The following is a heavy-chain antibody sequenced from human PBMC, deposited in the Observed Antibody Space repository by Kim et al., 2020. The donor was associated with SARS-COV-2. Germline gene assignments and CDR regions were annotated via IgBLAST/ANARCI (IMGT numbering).Heavy chain of an antibody. CDR2: IYYSGST. J-gene: IGHJ5*02. D-gene: IGHD3-10*01. Sequence: SETLSLTCTVSGGSISSYYWSWIRQPPGKGLEWIGYIYYSGSTNYNPSLKSRVTISVDTSKNQFSLKLSSVTAADTAVYYCARVGLLWFGENWFDPWGQGTLVTVSS. V-gene: IGHV4-59*13. CDR3: ARVGLLWFGENWFDP. CDR1: GGSISSYY.